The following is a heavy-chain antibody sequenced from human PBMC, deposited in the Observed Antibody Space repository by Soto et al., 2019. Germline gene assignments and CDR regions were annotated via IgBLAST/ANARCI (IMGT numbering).Heavy chain of an antibody. D-gene: IGHD6-13*01. Sequence: QVQLVQSGAEVKKPGASVKVSCKASGYTFTSYAMHWVRQAPGQRLEWMGWINAGNGNTKYSQKFQGRVTITRDTSASTAYMELSSLRSEDTAVYYCARIPRYSSSWYQNYYYYYGMDVWGQGTMVTVSS. V-gene: IGHV1-3*01. J-gene: IGHJ6*02. CDR2: INAGNGNT. CDR1: GYTFTSYA. CDR3: ARIPRYSSSWYQNYYYYYGMDV.